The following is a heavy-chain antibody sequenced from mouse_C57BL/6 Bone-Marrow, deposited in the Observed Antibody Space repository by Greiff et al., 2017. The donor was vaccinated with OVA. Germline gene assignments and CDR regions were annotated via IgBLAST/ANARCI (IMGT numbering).Heavy chain of an antibody. CDR1: GFSLTSYA. CDR2: IWTGGGT. J-gene: IGHJ1*03. CDR3: ARNYGLRYFDV. V-gene: IGHV2-9-1*01. D-gene: IGHD2-4*01. Sequence: VMLVESGPGLVAPSQSLSITCTVSGFSLTSYAISWVRQPPGKGLEWLVVIWTGGGTNYNSALKSRLSISKDNSKSQVFLKMNSLQTDDTARYYCARNYGLRYFDVWGTGTTVTVSS.